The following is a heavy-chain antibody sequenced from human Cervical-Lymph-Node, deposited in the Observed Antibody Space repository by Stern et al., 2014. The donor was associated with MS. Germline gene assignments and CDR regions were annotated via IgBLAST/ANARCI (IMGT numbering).Heavy chain of an antibody. CDR1: GFTFDDYA. D-gene: IGHD6-13*01. CDR3: AKGQGVAAASWKWGNWFDP. CDR2: ISWNSGSI. V-gene: IGHV3-9*01. J-gene: IGHJ5*02. Sequence: EVQLVESGGGLVQPGRSLRLSCAASGFTFDDYAMHWVRQAPGKGLEWVSGISWNSGSIGYADSVKGRFTISRDKAKNSLYLQMNSLRAEDTALYYCAKGQGVAAASWKWGNWFDPWGQGTLVTVSS.